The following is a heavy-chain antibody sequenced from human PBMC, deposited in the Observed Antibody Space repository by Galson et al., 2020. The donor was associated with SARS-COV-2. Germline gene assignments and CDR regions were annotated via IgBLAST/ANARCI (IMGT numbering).Heavy chain of an antibody. CDR3: VGDKEPRGGAQTAFDY. CDR2: INWNSDNI. V-gene: IGHV3-9*01. D-gene: IGHD1-26*01. CDR1: GFIFDDYV. J-gene: IGHJ4*02. Sequence: GGSLRLSCAASGFIFDDYVMHWVRQLPGKGLERVAGINWNSDNIVYADSVKGRFTISRDNAKNSLYLQMSSLRREDTALYFCVGDKEPRGGAQTAFDYWGQGTLVTVSS.